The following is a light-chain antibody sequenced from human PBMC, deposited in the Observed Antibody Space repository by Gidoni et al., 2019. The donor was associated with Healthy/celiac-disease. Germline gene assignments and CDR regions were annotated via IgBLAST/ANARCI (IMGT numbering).Light chain of an antibody. CDR3: QQYGSSPGYT. CDR2: GAS. V-gene: IGKV3-20*01. Sequence: EIVLTQSPGTLSLSPGERATLSCRASQRVSSSYLAWYQQKPGQAPRLLIYGASSRATGIPDRFSGSGSGTDFTLTISRLEPEDFAVYYCQQYGSSPGYTFGQGTKLEIQ. J-gene: IGKJ2*01. CDR1: QRVSSSY.